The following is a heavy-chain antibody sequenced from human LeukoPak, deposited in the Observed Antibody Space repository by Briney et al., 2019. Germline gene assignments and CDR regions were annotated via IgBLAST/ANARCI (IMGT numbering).Heavy chain of an antibody. CDR1: GGSFSGYY. J-gene: IGHJ2*01. V-gene: IGHV4-34*01. Sequence: SETLSLTCAVYGGSFSGYYWSWIRQPPGKGLEWIGEINHSGSTNYSPSLKSRVTISVDTSKNQFSLKLSSVTAADTAVYYCAGGPHCSSTSCYAKNWYFDLWGRGTLVTVSS. D-gene: IGHD2-2*01. CDR3: AGGPHCSSTSCYAKNWYFDL. CDR2: INHSGST.